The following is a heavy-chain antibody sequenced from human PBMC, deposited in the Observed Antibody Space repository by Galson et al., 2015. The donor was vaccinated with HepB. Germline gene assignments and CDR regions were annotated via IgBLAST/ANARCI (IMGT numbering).Heavy chain of an antibody. J-gene: IGHJ6*03. CDR3: AKDRLGGYSSYYYYYMDV. D-gene: IGHD3-22*01. V-gene: IGHV3-30*18. CDR1: GFTFSSYG. CDR2: ISYDGSNK. Sequence: SLRLSCAASGFTFSSYGMHWVRQAPGKGLEWVAVISYDGSNKYYADSVKGRFTISRDNSKNTLYLQMNSLRAEDTAVHYCAKDRLGGYSSYYYYYMDVWGKGTTVTVSS.